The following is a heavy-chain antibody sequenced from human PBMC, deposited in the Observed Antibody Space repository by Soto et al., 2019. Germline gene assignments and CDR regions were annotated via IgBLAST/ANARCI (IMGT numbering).Heavy chain of an antibody. D-gene: IGHD3-22*01. CDR1: GGSISSGGYY. CDR2: IYYSGST. Sequence: SETLSLTCTVSGGSISSGGYYWSWIRQHPGKGLEWIGYIYYSGSTYYNPSLKSRVTISVDTSKNQFSLKLSSVTAADTAVYYCARAPMYYYDSSGYYTLDYWGQGTLVTVSS. J-gene: IGHJ4*02. V-gene: IGHV4-31*03. CDR3: ARAPMYYYDSSGYYTLDY.